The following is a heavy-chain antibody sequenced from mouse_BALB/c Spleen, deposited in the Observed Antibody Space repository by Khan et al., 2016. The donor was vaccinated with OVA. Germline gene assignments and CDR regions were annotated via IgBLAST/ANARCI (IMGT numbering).Heavy chain of an antibody. CDR3: ARSGYGAFAY. V-gene: IGHV1-18*01. D-gene: IGHD1-2*01. CDR1: GYSFTDYT. J-gene: IGHJ3*01. Sequence: EVQLQQSGPELVKPGASMKISCKASGYSFTDYTLNWVKQSHGKNLEWIGLINPYNGDTIYNQKFKGQATLAVDKSSRTAYMELLSLTSEDSAVYHCARSGYGAFAYWGQGTLVTVSA. CDR2: INPYNGDT.